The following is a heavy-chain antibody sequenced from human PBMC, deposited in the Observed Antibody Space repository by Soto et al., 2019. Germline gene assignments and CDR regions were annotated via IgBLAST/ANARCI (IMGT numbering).Heavy chain of an antibody. V-gene: IGHV2-5*02. CDR1: GFSLTSGVG. Sequence: QITLKESGPTLVRPPQTLTLTCTFSGFSLTSGVGVGWIRLHPGKALEWLALIYWDDDKRYSPSLKNRLTITKDTSKNQVVLTMTNVGPVDTATYFCAHIDPEIVTVRGHGGFDYWGQGTLVTVSS. CDR3: AHIDPEIVTVRGHGGFDY. J-gene: IGHJ4*02. D-gene: IGHD3-10*02. CDR2: IYWDDDK.